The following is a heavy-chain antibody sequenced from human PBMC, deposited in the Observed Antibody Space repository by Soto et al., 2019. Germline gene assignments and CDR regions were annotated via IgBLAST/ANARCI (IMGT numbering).Heavy chain of an antibody. CDR1: GGSISSDRYY. V-gene: IGHV4-30-4*01. CDR3: ARTDYGSGSPIN. J-gene: IGHJ4*02. CDR2: IFYSGRA. Sequence: QVHLQESGPGLVKPSQTLSLTCIVSGGSISSDRYYWTWIRQPPGKGLEWIGYIFYSGRAYYNPSLESRVTISIDTSQNQFSLRLTSVTGADTAVYYCARTDYGSGSPINWGLGTRVTVSS. D-gene: IGHD3-10*01.